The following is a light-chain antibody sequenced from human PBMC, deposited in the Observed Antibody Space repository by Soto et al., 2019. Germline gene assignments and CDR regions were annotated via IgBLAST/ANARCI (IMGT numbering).Light chain of an antibody. CDR3: QQRSVWPWT. V-gene: IGKV3-11*01. CDR2: GAS. J-gene: IGKJ1*01. CDR1: QSVSSN. Sequence: EIVLTQSPATLSVSLGERATLSCRASQSVSSNLAWYQLKPGQAPRLLIYGASTRATGIPARFSGSGSGTDFTLTISSLEPEDFAVFYCQQRSVWPWTFGQGTKVDIK.